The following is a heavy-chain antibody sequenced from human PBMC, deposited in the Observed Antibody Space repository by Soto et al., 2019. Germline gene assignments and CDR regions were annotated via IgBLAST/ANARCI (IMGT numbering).Heavy chain of an antibody. CDR3: ARSYYDFWSGYYTPYYYGMDV. V-gene: IGHV3-21*01. D-gene: IGHD3-3*01. J-gene: IGHJ6*02. Sequence: GGSLRLSCAASGFTFSSYSMNWVCQAPGKGLEWVSSISSSSSYIYYADSVKGRFTISRDNAKNSLYLQMNSLRAEDTAVYYCARSYYDFWSGYYTPYYYGMDVWGQGTTVTVSS. CDR2: ISSSSSYI. CDR1: GFTFSSYS.